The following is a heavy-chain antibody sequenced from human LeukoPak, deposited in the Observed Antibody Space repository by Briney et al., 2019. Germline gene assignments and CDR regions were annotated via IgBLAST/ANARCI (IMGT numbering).Heavy chain of an antibody. CDR3: ARRLPRRFLEWLSFDY. CDR2: IYYSGST. V-gene: IGHV4-39*01. D-gene: IGHD3-3*01. CDR1: GDSLSTSSDY. Sequence: PSETLSLTCSVSGDSLSTSSDYWGSVRQPPGKGLEWIGTIYYSGSTYYNPSLTSRVTISVDTSQNQFSLKLSSVPAADTAVYYCARRLPRRFLEWLSFDYWGQGTLVTVSS. J-gene: IGHJ4*02.